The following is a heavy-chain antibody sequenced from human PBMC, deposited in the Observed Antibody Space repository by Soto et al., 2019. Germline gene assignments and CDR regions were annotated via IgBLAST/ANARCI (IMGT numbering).Heavy chain of an antibody. D-gene: IGHD3-3*01. CDR3: ARGLTTIFGVVRRAAFDI. J-gene: IGHJ3*02. Sequence: SVKVSCKASGGTFSSYAISWVRQAPGQGLEWMGGIIPIFGTANYAQKFQGRVTITADESTSTAYMELSSLRSEDTAVYYCARGLTTIFGVVRRAAFDIWGQGTMVTVSS. CDR1: GGTFSSYA. V-gene: IGHV1-69*13. CDR2: IIPIFGTA.